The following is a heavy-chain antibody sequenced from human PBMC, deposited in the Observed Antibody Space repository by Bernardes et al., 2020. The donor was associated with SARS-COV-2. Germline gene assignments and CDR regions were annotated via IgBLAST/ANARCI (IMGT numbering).Heavy chain of an antibody. J-gene: IGHJ4*02. CDR3: ARTFYYDRGGDSVYDQ. V-gene: IGHV1-2*02. Sequence: ASVKVSCKAPGYTFRDYYIPWLRQAPGQGFEWMGWISPKSGATNYAQKFQGRVTMTRDTAISTEYMQLSRLTSDDTAVYYCARTFYYDRGGDSVYDQWGQGTLVSV. CDR2: ISPKSGAT. CDR1: GYTFRDYY. D-gene: IGHD2-21*01.